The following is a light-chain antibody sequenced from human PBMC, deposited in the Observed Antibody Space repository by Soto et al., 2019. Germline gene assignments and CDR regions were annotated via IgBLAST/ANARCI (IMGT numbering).Light chain of an antibody. CDR1: SSNIGSNY. Sequence: QSVLTQPPSASGTPGQRVTISCSGSSSNIGSNYVYWYQQLPGTAPKLLIHNNNQRPSGVPDRFSGSKSGTSASLAISGLRSEDEADYYCAAWDDSLNGPVFGGGTKLTVL. V-gene: IGLV1-47*02. CDR3: AAWDDSLNGPV. CDR2: NNN. J-gene: IGLJ2*01.